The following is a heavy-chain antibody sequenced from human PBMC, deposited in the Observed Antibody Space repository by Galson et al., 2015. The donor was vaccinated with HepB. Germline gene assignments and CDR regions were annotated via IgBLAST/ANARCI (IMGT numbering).Heavy chain of an antibody. V-gene: IGHV4-31*03. CDR2: IYYSGST. CDR3: ARLGGPKGAFFDILTGYYAFDI. D-gene: IGHD3-9*01. Sequence: LSLTCTVSGGSISSGGYYWSWIRQHPGKGLEWIGYIYYSGSTYYNPSLKSRVTISVDTSKNQFSLKLSSVTAADTAVYYCARLGGPKGAFFDILTGYYAFDIWGQGTMVTVSS. CDR1: GGSISSGGYY. J-gene: IGHJ3*02.